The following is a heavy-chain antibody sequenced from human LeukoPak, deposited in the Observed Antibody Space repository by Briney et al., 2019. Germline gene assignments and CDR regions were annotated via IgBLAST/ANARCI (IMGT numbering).Heavy chain of an antibody. J-gene: IGHJ4*02. Sequence: ASVKVSCKASGYTFTSNALGWVRQARGQGLEWMGWINTNTGNPTYAQGFTGRFVFSLDTYDNTAYLQISSLQAEDTAVYSCASFFCTSALCYYLDYWGQGTLVTVSS. CDR3: ASFFCTSALCYYLDY. V-gene: IGHV7-4-1*02. D-gene: IGHD2-8*01. CDR2: INTNTGNP. CDR1: GYTFTSNA.